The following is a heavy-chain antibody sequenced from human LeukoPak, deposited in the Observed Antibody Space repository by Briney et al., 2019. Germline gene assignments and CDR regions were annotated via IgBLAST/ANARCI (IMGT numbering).Heavy chain of an antibody. CDR3: IRPNYDILTGLT. J-gene: IGHJ5*02. CDR1: GFTVSSNY. V-gene: IGHV3-49*03. D-gene: IGHD3-9*01. CDR2: IRTKANGGTP. Sequence: GGSLRLSCAASGFTVSSNYMSWFRQAPGKGLEWVGFIRTKANGGTPEYAASVKGRFTISRDDSKSIAYLQMNSLKTEDTAVYYCIRPNYDILTGLTWGQGTLVTVSS.